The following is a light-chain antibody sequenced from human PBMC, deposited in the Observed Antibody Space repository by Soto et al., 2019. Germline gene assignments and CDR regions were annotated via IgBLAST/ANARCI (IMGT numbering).Light chain of an antibody. CDR2: EVS. J-gene: IGLJ3*02. CDR3: CSYAGSSTFWV. Sequence: QSVLTQPASVSGSPGQSITISCTGTSSDVGSYNLVSWYQQHPGKAPKLMIYEVSKRPSGVSNRFSGSKSGNTASLIISGLQAEDEADYYCCSYAGSSTFWVFGGGTKLTVL. CDR1: SSDVGSYNL. V-gene: IGLV2-23*02.